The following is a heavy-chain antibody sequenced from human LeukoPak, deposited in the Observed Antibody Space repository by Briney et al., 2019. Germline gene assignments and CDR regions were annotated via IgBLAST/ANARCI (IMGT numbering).Heavy chain of an antibody. CDR1: GFTVSSNY. CDR3: AKYCSSLGPSSLDF. V-gene: IGHV3-53*04. CDR2: IYSGGST. J-gene: IGHJ4*02. Sequence: GGSLRLSCAASGFTVSSNYISWVRQAPGKGLQWVSVIYSGGSTFYADSVKGRFTISRHELKHTVYLQMNTLTAQYSAVYYCAKYCSSLGPSSLDFWGQGALVTVSS. D-gene: IGHD3-10*02.